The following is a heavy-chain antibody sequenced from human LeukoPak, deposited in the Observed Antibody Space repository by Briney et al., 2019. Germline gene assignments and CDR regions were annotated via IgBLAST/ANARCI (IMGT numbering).Heavy chain of an antibody. J-gene: IGHJ6*02. CDR2: IKQDGSEK. CDR3: ARDPKYYDFWSGYYDYYYYGMDV. Sequence: PGGSLRLSCAASGFTFSSYWMSWVRQAPGKGLEWVANIKQDGSEKYYVDSVKGRFTISRDNAKNSLYLQMNSLRAEDTAVYYCARDPKYYDFWSGYYDYYYYGMDVWGQGTTVTVSS. V-gene: IGHV3-7*01. D-gene: IGHD3-3*01. CDR1: GFTFSSYW.